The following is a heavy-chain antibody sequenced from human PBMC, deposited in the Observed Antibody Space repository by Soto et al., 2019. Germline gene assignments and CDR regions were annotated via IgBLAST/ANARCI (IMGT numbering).Heavy chain of an antibody. CDR3: AREVQVHAPAFVY. D-gene: IGHD3-10*01. CDR1: GGTFNTYA. CDR2: ISPMFGAA. Sequence: QVQLVQSGAEMKKPGSSVKVSCQSSGGTFNTYAMNWVRQAPGQGPEWMGDISPMFGAANYAPKFQGRVTITAYESTGTSYMQLSSLTSEETALCFCAREVQVHAPAFVYWGQGTLVTVSS. V-gene: IGHV1-69*19. J-gene: IGHJ4*02.